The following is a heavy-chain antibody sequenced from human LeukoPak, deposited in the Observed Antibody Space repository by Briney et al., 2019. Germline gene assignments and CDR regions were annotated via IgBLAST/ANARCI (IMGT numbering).Heavy chain of an antibody. CDR1: SHSISSSSYY. CDR3: ARGYCSGGSCYEVDY. CDR2: IYYSGST. D-gene: IGHD2-15*01. V-gene: IGHV4-39*01. J-gene: IGHJ4*02. Sequence: SQTLSLTCTVSSHSISSSSYYWGWLRHPPGKGLEWIGSIYYSGSTYYNPSPKSPFTISVDTSKNPFSLKLSSVTAADTAVYYCARGYCSGGSCYEVDYWGQGTLVTVSS.